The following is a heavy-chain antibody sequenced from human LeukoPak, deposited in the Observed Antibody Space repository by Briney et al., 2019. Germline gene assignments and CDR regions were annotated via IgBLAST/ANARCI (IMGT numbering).Heavy chain of an antibody. D-gene: IGHD3-10*01. CDR3: ARLGLLWFGESQYYFDY. Sequence: SETLSLTCTVSGGSISSGSYYWSWIRQPAGKGLEWIGRIYTSGSTNYNPSLKSRVTISVDTSKNQFSLKLSSVTAADTAVYYCARLGLLWFGESQYYFDYWGQGTLVTVSS. J-gene: IGHJ4*02. V-gene: IGHV4-61*02. CDR2: IYTSGST. CDR1: GGSISSGSYY.